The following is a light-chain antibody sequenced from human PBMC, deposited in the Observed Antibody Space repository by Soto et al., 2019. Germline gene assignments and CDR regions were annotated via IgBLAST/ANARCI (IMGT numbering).Light chain of an antibody. V-gene: IGLV2-14*01. Sequence: FALNRPASVSGSPVQSITISCTRTSSDVGGYNYVSWYQQHPGKAPKLMIYDVSNRPSGVSNRFSGSKSGNTASLTISGLQAEDEADYYCSSYTSSSTLVFGTGTKVTVL. CDR2: DVS. CDR1: SSDVGGYNY. J-gene: IGLJ1*01. CDR3: SSYTSSSTLV.